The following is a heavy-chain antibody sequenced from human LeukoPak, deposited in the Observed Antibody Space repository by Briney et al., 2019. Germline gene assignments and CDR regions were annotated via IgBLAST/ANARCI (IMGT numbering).Heavy chain of an antibody. CDR2: INHSGST. J-gene: IGHJ6*02. D-gene: IGHD4-11*01. CDR1: GGSFSGYY. CDR3: ARDSYSNYVFYYYGMDV. Sequence: SGTLSLTCAVYGGSFSGYYWSWIRQPPGKGLEWIGEINHSGSTNYNPSLKSRVTISVDTPENQFSLKLSSVTAADTAVYYCARDSYSNYVFYYYGMDVWGQGTTVTVSS. V-gene: IGHV4-34*01.